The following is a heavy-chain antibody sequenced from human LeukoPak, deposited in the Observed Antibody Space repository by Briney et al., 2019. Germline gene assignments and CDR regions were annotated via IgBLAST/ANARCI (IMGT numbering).Heavy chain of an antibody. CDR3: AKGRKYSSGCFDY. V-gene: IGHV3-9*01. D-gene: IGHD6-19*01. J-gene: IGHJ4*02. CDR1: GFTFDDYA. CDR2: ISWNSGSI. Sequence: PGGSLRLSCAASGFTFDDYAMHWVRQAPGKGLEWVSGISWNSGSIGYADSVKGRSTISRDNAKNSLYLQMNSLRAEDTALYYCAKGRKYSSGCFDYWGQGTLVTVSS.